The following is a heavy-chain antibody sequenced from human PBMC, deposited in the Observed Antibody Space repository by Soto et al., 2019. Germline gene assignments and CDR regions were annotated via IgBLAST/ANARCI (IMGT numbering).Heavy chain of an antibody. J-gene: IGHJ5*02. CDR3: ARLTAPEIQQGLPAPWFDP. V-gene: IGHV1-69*01. CDR1: GGTFSSYA. D-gene: IGHD6-19*01. CDR2: IIPIFGTA. Sequence: QVQLVQSGAEVKKPGSSVKVSCKASGGTFSSYAISWVRQAPGQGLEWMGGIIPIFGTANYAQKFQGRVTITADESTSTASMELSSLRSEDTAVYYCARLTAPEIQQGLPAPWFDPWGQGTLVTVSS.